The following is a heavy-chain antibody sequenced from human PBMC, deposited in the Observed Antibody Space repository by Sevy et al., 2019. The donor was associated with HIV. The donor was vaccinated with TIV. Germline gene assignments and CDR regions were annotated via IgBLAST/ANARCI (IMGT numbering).Heavy chain of an antibody. CDR3: ARGGGNGWYYFDY. V-gene: IGHV1-69*13. CDR1: GGTFSSYG. Sequence: SVKVSCKASGGTFSSYGISWVRQAPGQGLEWMGGIIPILGTVNYAQKFQGRVTITAEESTKTAYMELSSLRSEDTAVYYCARGGGNGWYYFDYWGQETLVTVSS. J-gene: IGHJ4*02. D-gene: IGHD6-19*01. CDR2: IIPILGTV.